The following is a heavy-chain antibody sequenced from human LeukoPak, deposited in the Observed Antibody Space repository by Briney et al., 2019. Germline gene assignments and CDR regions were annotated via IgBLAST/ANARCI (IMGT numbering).Heavy chain of an antibody. CDR1: GGSISSYY. CDR2: IYYSGST. CDR3: ARGPYYYDSSGSYAPVYFDY. V-gene: IGHV4-59*01. J-gene: IGHJ4*02. Sequence: SETLSLTCTVSGGSISSYYWSWIRQPPGKGLEWIGYIYYSGSTNYNPSLKSRVTISVDTSKNQFSLKLSSVTAADTAVYYCARGPYYYDSSGSYAPVYFDYWGQGTLVTVSS. D-gene: IGHD3-22*01.